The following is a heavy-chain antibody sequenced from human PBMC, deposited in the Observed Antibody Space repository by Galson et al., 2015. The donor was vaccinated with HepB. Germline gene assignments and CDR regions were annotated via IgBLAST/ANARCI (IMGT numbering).Heavy chain of an antibody. Sequence: SLRLSCAASGFTFSSYAMHWVRQAPGKGLEWVAIISYDGSNKYYADSVKGRFTISRDNSKNTLYLQMNSLRAEDTAVYYCARDDPYYYDSSGLMDVWGQGTTVTVSS. CDR1: GFTFSSYA. CDR3: ARDDPYYYDSSGLMDV. J-gene: IGHJ6*02. CDR2: ISYDGSNK. V-gene: IGHV3-30*04. D-gene: IGHD3-22*01.